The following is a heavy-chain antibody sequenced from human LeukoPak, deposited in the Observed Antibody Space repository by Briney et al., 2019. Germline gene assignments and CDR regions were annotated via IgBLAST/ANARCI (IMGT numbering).Heavy chain of an antibody. CDR2: ISGSGGST. Sequence: PGGSLRLSCAASGFTFSSYAMSWVRQAPGKGLEWVSAISGSGGSTYYADSVKGRFTISRDNSKNTLYLQMNSLRAEDTAVYYCAKDLSRITIFGVVKGFWDRLGAFDIWGQGTMVTVSS. V-gene: IGHV3-23*01. J-gene: IGHJ3*02. CDR3: AKDLSRITIFGVVKGFWDRLGAFDI. D-gene: IGHD3-3*01. CDR1: GFTFSSYA.